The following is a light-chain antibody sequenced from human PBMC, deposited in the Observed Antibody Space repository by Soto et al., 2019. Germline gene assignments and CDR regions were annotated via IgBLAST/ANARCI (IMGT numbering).Light chain of an antibody. CDR3: QQYNIWPPWT. J-gene: IGKJ1*01. Sequence: ERVMTQSPATLSVSPGERATLSCRASQSVSSHLAWYQQKPGQTPRLLIYDTSIRATGVSVRFSGSGSGTEFTLTISSLQSEDFAVYYCQQYNIWPPWTFGQGTKVEVK. CDR2: DTS. CDR1: QSVSSH. V-gene: IGKV3-15*01.